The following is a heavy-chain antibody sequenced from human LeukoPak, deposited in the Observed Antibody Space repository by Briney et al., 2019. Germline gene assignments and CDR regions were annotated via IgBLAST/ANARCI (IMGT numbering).Heavy chain of an antibody. CDR3: ARDRKSGSYFDY. V-gene: IGHV1-2*06. CDR1: GYTFTGYY. CDR2: INPNSGGT. D-gene: IGHD1-26*01. Sequence: ASVKVSCKASGYTFTGYYMHWVRQAPGQGLEWMGRINPNSGGTNYAQKFQGRVTITRDSSISTAYMELSRLRSDDTAVYYCARDRKSGSYFDYWGQGTLVTVSS. J-gene: IGHJ4*02.